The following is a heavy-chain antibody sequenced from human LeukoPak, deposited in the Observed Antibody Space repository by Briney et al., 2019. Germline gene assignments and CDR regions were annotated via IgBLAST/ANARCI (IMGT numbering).Heavy chain of an antibody. Sequence: PGGSLRLSCAASGFTFSSYGMHWVRQAPGKGLEWVAVISYDGSNKYYADSVKGRFTISRDNSKNTLYLQMNSLRAEDTAVYYCASGFPSSSSWSFYYYYYYMDVWGKGTTVTVSS. CDR2: ISYDGSNK. D-gene: IGHD6-13*01. J-gene: IGHJ6*03. CDR3: ASGFPSSSSWSFYYYYYYMDV. CDR1: GFTFSSYG. V-gene: IGHV3-30*03.